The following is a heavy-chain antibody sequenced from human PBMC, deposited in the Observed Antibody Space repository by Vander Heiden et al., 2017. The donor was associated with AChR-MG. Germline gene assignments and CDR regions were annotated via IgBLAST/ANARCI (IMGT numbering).Heavy chain of an antibody. CDR3: ARGLWCGELSPYDY. J-gene: IGHJ4*02. Sequence: EVQLVESGGGLVQPGGSLRLSCAVPGFTFNSYWMSWVRQAPGKGLEWVANIKQDGSEKYYVDSVKGRFTISRDNAKNSLYLQMNSLRVEDTAVYYCARGLWCGELSPYDYWGQGTLVTVSS. D-gene: IGHD3-10*01. CDR2: IKQDGSEK. CDR1: GFTFNSYW. V-gene: IGHV3-7*01.